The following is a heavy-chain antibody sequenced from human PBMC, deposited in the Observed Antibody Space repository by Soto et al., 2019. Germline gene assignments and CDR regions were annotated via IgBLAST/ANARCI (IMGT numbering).Heavy chain of an antibody. CDR3: ARKGGGSSNGYYFDY. V-gene: IGHV3-23*01. CDR1: GFTFSSYG. CDR2: ISDSAGGT. J-gene: IGHJ4*02. Sequence: VQLLESGGGLVQPGGSLRLSCSASGFTFSSYGMSWVRQAPGKGLEWVSGISDSAGGTHYADSVKGRFTISRVNSKNTLYLQMNSLRAEDTAVYYCARKGGGSSNGYYFDYWGQGTLVTVSS. D-gene: IGHD1-26*01.